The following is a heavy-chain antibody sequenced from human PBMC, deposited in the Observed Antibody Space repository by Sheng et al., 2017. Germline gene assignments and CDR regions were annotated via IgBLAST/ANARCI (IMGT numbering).Heavy chain of an antibody. CDR3: ARRSSGYYWGY. D-gene: IGHD3-22*01. CDR1: GGSISSSSYY. V-gene: IGHV4-39*07. CDR2: SILVGPP. J-gene: IGHJ4*02. Sequence: QLQLQESGPGLVKSSETLSLTCTVSGGSISSSSYYWGWIRQSPGRGWSGLGVSILVGPPTTIRPSRAEPPYQETRPRTQFSLKLSSVTAADTAVYYCARRSSGYYWGYWGQGTLVTVSS.